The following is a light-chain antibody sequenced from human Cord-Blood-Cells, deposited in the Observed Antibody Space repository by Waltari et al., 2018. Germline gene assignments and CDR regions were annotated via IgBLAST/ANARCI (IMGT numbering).Light chain of an antibody. J-gene: IGLJ3*02. CDR1: SSDVGGYNY. CDR3: SSYTSSSTLEV. V-gene: IGLV2-14*01. CDR2: DVS. Sequence: QSALTQPASVSGSPGQSLTISCTGTSSDVGGYNYFSWYQQHPGKAPELMIYDVSNRPSGVSNRFSGSKSGNTASLTISGLQAEDEADYYCSSYTSSSTLEVFGGGTKLTVL.